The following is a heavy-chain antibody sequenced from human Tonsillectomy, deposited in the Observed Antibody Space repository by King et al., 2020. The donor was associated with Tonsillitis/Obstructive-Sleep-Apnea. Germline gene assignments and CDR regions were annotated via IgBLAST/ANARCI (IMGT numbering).Heavy chain of an antibody. CDR2: INAYNGNT. Sequence: QLVQSGVEVKKPGASVKVSCKASGYTFTSYGICWVRQAPGQGLEWMGWINAYNGNTNYAQKLQGRVTMTTDTSTTTAYMELRSLRSDDTAVYYCARGVEQWLESDYYFDYWGQGTLVTVSS. V-gene: IGHV1-18*01. CDR3: ARGVEQWLESDYYFDY. CDR1: GYTFTSYG. D-gene: IGHD6-19*01. J-gene: IGHJ4*02.